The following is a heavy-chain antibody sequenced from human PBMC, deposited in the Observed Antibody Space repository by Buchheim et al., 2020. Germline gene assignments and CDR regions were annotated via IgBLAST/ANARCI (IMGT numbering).Heavy chain of an antibody. CDR1: GFTFSSYS. Sequence: EVQLVESGGGLVQPGGSLRLSCAASGFTFSSYSMNWVRQAPGKGLEWVSYISSSSSTIYYADSVKGRFTISRDNAKNSLYLQMNSLRAEDTAVYYCARALLDYCSGGSCYLNYYYYGMDVWGQGTT. CDR3: ARALLDYCSGGSCYLNYYYYGMDV. V-gene: IGHV3-48*01. CDR2: ISSSSSTI. J-gene: IGHJ6*02. D-gene: IGHD2-15*01.